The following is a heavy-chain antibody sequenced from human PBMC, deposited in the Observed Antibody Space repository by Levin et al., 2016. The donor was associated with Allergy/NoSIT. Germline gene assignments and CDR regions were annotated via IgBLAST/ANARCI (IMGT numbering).Heavy chain of an antibody. V-gene: IGHV3-23*01. D-gene: IGHD6-19*01. CDR2: ITGSGRDT. J-gene: IGHJ3*02. Sequence: WIRQPPGKGLEWVSAITGSGRDTYYADSVKGRFTISRDNSKNTVYLQMDSLRAEDTAVYFCVKGRPGWGPFDIWGQGTMVTVSS. CDR3: VKGRPGWGPFDI.